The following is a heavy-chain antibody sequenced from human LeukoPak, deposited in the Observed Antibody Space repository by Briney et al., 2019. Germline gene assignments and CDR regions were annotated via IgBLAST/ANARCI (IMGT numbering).Heavy chain of an antibody. CDR3: ARAQLRFLEWLEAFDI. D-gene: IGHD3-3*01. Sequence: GGSLRLSCAASGFTFSSYAMHWVRQAPGKGLEWVAVISYDGSNKYYADSVKGRFTISRDNAKNSLYLQMNSLRAEDTAVYYCARAQLRFLEWLEAFDIWGQGTMVTVSS. V-gene: IGHV3-30*04. CDR2: ISYDGSNK. CDR1: GFTFSSYA. J-gene: IGHJ3*02.